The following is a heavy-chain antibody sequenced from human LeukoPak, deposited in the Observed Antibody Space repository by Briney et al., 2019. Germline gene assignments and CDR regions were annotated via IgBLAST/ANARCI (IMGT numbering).Heavy chain of an antibody. J-gene: IGHJ4*02. Sequence: PGGSLRLSCAASGFTFSTYSMNWVRQAPGKGLEWVSYISSSSPIYYADSVKGPFTISRDNAKNALFLQMNFLRAEDTAVYYCARDGVNHGRDYWGQGTLVTVFS. CDR3: ARDGVNHGRDY. D-gene: IGHD4/OR15-4a*01. CDR2: ISSSSPI. V-gene: IGHV3-48*04. CDR1: GFTFSTYS.